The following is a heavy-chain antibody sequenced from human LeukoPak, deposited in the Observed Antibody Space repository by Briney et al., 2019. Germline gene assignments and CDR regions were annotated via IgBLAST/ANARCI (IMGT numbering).Heavy chain of an antibody. Sequence: ASVKVSCKVSGYTLTELSMHWVRQAPGKGLEWMGGFDPEDGETIYAQKFQGRVTMTEDTSTDTAYMELSSLRSEDTAVYYCATAGHSSGYYYDFDYWGQGTLVTVSS. CDR3: ATAGHSSGYYYDFDY. CDR1: GYTLTELS. V-gene: IGHV1-24*01. CDR2: FDPEDGET. D-gene: IGHD3-22*01. J-gene: IGHJ4*02.